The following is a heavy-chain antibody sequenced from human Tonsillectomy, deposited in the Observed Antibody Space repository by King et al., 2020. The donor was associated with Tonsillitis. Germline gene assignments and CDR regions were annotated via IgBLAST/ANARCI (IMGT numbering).Heavy chain of an antibody. V-gene: IGHV3-30*02. CDR3: AIDFRWPVQDY. CDR1: GFTFSSYG. CDR2: IRYDGSNQ. D-gene: IGHD6-19*01. Sequence: VQLVESGGGVVQPGGSLRLSCAASGFTFSSYGMHWVRQAPGKGLEWVTFIRYDGSNQWYADSVKGRFTISRDISKNTLYLQMNSLRVEDTAVYFCAIDFRWPVQDYWGQGTLVTVSS. J-gene: IGHJ4*02.